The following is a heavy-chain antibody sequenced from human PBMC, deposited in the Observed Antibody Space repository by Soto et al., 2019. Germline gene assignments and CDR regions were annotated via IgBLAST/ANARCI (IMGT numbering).Heavy chain of an antibody. CDR1: GFTFSSYS. CDR2: ISSSSSYI. V-gene: IGHV3-21*01. CDR3: ARDWAYCSGGSCYHDAFDI. D-gene: IGHD2-15*01. Sequence: EVQLVESGGGLVKPGGSLRLSCAASGFTFSSYSINWVRQAPGKGLEWVSSISSSSSYIYYADSVKGRFTISRDNAKNSLYLQMNSLRAEDTAVYYCARDWAYCSGGSCYHDAFDIWGQGTMVTVSS. J-gene: IGHJ3*02.